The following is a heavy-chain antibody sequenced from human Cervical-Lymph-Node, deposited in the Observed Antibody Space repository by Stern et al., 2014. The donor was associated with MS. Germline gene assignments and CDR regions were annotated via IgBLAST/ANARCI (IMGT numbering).Heavy chain of an antibody. CDR2: IYYSGTT. Sequence: VQLVESGPGLLRPSETLSLTCTVSGASITSYYWIWIRQPPGKGLEWIGYIYYSGTTNYNASLKGRVAISIDTSKTQFSLRLSSVTAADTAVYYCARATALWGQGTLVTVSS. CDR1: GASITSYY. CDR3: ARATAL. J-gene: IGHJ4*02. V-gene: IGHV4-59*01.